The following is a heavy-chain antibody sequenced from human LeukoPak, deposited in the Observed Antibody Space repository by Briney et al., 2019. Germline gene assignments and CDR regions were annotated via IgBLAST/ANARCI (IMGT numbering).Heavy chain of an antibody. CDR3: ARSRYSYGRNFDY. J-gene: IGHJ4*02. CDR2: IYHSGST. V-gene: IGHV4-59*08. CDR1: GGSISSYY. Sequence: SETLSLTCTVSGGSISSYYWSWIRQPPGKGLEWIGSIYHSGSTYYNPSLKSRVTISVDTSKNQFSLKLSSVTAADTAVYYCARSRYSYGRNFDYWGQGTLVTVSS. D-gene: IGHD5-18*01.